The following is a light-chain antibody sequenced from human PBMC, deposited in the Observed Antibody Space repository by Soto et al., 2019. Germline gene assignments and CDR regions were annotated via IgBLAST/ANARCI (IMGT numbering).Light chain of an antibody. CDR3: QQYGNSPLT. CDR1: QRVRSDY. Sequence: PGQRATLSCRASQRVRSDYFAWYQQKPGQAPRVIIFGVSTRATGVPDRFSGSGSGTDFTLTISRLEPEDFALYYCQQYGNSPLTFGGGTKVEIK. J-gene: IGKJ4*01. V-gene: IGKV3-20*01. CDR2: GVS.